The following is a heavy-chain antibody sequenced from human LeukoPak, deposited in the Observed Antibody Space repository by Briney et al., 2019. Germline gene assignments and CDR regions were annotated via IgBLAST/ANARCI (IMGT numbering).Heavy chain of an antibody. J-gene: IGHJ4*02. D-gene: IGHD6-13*01. V-gene: IGHV3-53*01. CDR3: ARGVSSSWYYFDY. CDR1: GFTVSSNY. CDR2: IYSGGSI. Sequence: GGSLRLSCAASGFTVSSNYMNWVRQAPGKGLEWLSVIYSGGSIYYADSVKGRFTISRDNSKNTLILQMNSLRAEDTAEYYCARGVSSSWYYFDYWGQGTLVTVSS.